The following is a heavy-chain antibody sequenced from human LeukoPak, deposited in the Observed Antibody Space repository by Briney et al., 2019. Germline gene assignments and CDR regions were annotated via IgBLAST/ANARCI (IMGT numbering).Heavy chain of an antibody. CDR2: INPSDGST. J-gene: IGHJ4*02. D-gene: IGHD5-18*01. CDR3: ARSAYTYSSYFDY. Sequence: GSSVKVSCKASGGTFSSYAISWVRQAPGQGLEWMGIINPSDGSTSYPQRFQGRVTMTKDTSTSTVYMELSSLISEDSALYYCARSAYTYSSYFDYWGQGTLVTVSS. CDR1: GGTFSSYA. V-gene: IGHV1-46*01.